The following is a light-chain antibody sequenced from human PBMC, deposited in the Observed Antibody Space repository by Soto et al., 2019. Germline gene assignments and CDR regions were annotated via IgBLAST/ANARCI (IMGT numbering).Light chain of an antibody. CDR1: SSDVGAYSF. CDR3: SSYTTSNTLV. V-gene: IGLV2-14*01. Sequence: ALTQPASVSGSPGQSITISCTGTSSDVGAYSFVSWYQQHPDKAPKVIIYDVSNRPPGLSNRFSGSKSGNTASLTISGLQADDEADYYCSSYTTSNTLVFGGGTKLTVL. J-gene: IGLJ2*01. CDR2: DVS.